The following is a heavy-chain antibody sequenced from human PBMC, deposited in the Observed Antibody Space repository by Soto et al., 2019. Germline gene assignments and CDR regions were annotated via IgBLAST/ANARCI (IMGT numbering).Heavy chain of an antibody. Sequence: QVQLVESGGGVVQPGRSLRLSCAASGFTFSSYAMHWVRQAPGKGLEWVAVISYDGSNKYYADSVKGRFTISRDNSKNTLYLQMNSLRAEDTAVYYCARDLSGRVTGKGPAYYYYGMDVWGQGTTVTVSS. CDR2: ISYDGSNK. V-gene: IGHV3-30-3*01. CDR1: GFTFSSYA. J-gene: IGHJ6*02. D-gene: IGHD1-20*01. CDR3: ARDLSGRVTGKGPAYYYYGMDV.